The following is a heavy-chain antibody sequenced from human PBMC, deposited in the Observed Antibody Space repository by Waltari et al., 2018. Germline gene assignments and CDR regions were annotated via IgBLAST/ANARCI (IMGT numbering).Heavy chain of an antibody. J-gene: IGHJ6*02. CDR1: GFRFSNYW. D-gene: IGHD3-10*01. CDR2: ISNDECRL. Sequence: EEQLLESGGGLVQPGDSLRLSCAASGFRFSNYWMNWVRQAPGKGLVGVARISNDECRLTYADSGKGRFTISRDNAKNTLYLQMKRLRAEDTAVYYCVRRAQRTYRSPVPGRHYYYGMDVWGQGTTVTVSS. V-gene: IGHV3-74*03. CDR3: VRRAQRTYRSPVPGRHYYYGMDV.